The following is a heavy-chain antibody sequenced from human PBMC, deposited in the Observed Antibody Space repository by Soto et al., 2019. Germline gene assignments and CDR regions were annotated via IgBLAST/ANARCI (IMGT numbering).Heavy chain of an antibody. CDR2: TNHGGPT. Sequence: SETLSVTCAVYGGSFSGYYWSWSRQPPGKGLHWIGETNHGGPTTYPPSRNSRVTISVDTSKNQLSLKLSSVTAADTAVYYCARGSPIDIAAAGKTRFDYCGQGTLATVTS. V-gene: IGHV4-34*01. CDR3: ARGSPIDIAAAGKTRFDY. J-gene: IGHJ4*02. CDR1: GGSFSGYY. D-gene: IGHD6-13*01.